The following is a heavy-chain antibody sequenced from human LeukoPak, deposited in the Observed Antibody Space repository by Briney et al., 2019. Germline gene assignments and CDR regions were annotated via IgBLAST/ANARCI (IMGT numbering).Heavy chain of an antibody. CDR2: IIPIFGTA. CDR3: ARDSDSNYYYGMDV. D-gene: IGHD3-10*01. J-gene: IGHJ6*02. CDR1: GGTFSSYA. Sequence: ASVKVSCKASGGTFSSYAISWVRQAPGQGLEWMGGIIPIFGTANYAQKFQGRVTITADESTSTAYMELSSPRSEDTAVYYCARDSDSNYYYGMDVWGQGTTVTVSS. V-gene: IGHV1-69*13.